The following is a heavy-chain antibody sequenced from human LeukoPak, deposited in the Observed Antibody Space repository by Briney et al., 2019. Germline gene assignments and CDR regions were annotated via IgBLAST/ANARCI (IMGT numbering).Heavy chain of an antibody. Sequence: ASVKVSCKASGYTFTSYGINWVRQAPGQGLEWMGWISAYNGNTNYAQKLQGRVTMTTDTSTSTAYMELRSLRSDDTAVYYCALIAVAGDDIDYWGQGTLVTVSS. J-gene: IGHJ4*02. CDR1: GYTFTSYG. D-gene: IGHD6-19*01. V-gene: IGHV1-18*01. CDR2: ISAYNGNT. CDR3: ALIAVAGDDIDY.